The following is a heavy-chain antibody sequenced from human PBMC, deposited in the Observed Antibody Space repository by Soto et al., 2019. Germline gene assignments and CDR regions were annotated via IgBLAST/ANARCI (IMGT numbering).Heavy chain of an antibody. Sequence: GVSLILAGAVSGFTFNNFHMTWVRHVPGKGLECVSSISDSGSDTFYADSVRGRFAISRDNSKTTLYLQMNSLRVDDTAIYYCGKTTYSRSWYFWGQGTLVTVSS. V-gene: IGHV3-23*01. CDR2: ISDSGSDT. D-gene: IGHD6-13*01. CDR3: GKTTYSRSWYF. J-gene: IGHJ4*02. CDR1: GFTFNNFH.